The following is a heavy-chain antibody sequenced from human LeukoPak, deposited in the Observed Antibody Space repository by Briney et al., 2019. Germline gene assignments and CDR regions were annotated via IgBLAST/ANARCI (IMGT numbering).Heavy chain of an antibody. Sequence: GGSLRLSCAASGFTFSSYSMNWVRQAPGKGLEWVSSISSSSSYIYYADSVKGRFTISRDNAKNSLYLQMNSLRPEDTAVYYCARERQNKDFWSGGDYWGQGTLVTVSS. J-gene: IGHJ4*02. CDR1: GFTFSSYS. V-gene: IGHV3-21*01. CDR3: ARERQNKDFWSGGDY. D-gene: IGHD3-3*01. CDR2: ISSSSSYI.